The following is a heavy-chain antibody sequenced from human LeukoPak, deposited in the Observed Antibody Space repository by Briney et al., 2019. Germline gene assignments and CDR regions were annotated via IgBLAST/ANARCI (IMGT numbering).Heavy chain of an antibody. D-gene: IGHD3-9*01. V-gene: IGHV3-53*01. CDR1: GFTVSSNY. CDR3: ARIDILTGYFDY. CDR2: IYSGGST. J-gene: IGHJ4*02. Sequence: PGGSLRLSCAASGFTVSSNYMSWVRQAPGKGLEWVSVIYSGGSTYYADSVKGRFTISRDNSKNTLYLQMNSLRAEDMAVYYCARIDILTGYFDYWGQGTLVTVSS.